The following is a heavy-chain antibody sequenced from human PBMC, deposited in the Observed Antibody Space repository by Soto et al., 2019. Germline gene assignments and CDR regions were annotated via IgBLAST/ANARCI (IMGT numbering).Heavy chain of an antibody. CDR3: ARVLRGYSYGLMGSGSYYFDY. CDR1: GYTLTELS. CDR2: FDPEDGET. D-gene: IGHD5-18*01. J-gene: IGHJ4*02. Sequence: EASVKVSCKVSGYTLTELSMHWVRQAPGKGLEWMGGFDPEDGETIYAQKFQGRVTMTKDTSTNTAYMELSSLRSEDTAVYYCARVLRGYSYGLMGSGSYYFDYWGQGTLVTVSS. V-gene: IGHV1-24*01.